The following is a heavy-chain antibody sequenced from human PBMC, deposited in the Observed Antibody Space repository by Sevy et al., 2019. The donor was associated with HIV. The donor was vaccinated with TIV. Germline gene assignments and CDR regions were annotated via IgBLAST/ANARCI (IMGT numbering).Heavy chain of an antibody. D-gene: IGHD1-26*01. CDR1: GGSITSLY. Sequence: SETLSLTCTVSGGSITSLYWNWIRQPPGKGLEWISNIYYNGHINYNPSLKSRVTLSLDTSKNQFSLRLSSVTAADTEMYYCAGENAWGRGYSWGQGTLVTVSS. CDR3: AGENAWGRGYS. J-gene: IGHJ4*02. CDR2: IYYNGHI. V-gene: IGHV4-59*08.